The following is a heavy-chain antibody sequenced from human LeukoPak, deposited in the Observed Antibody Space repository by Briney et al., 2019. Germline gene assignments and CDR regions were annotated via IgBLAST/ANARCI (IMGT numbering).Heavy chain of an antibody. J-gene: IGHJ4*02. CDR2: ISYDGSNK. D-gene: IGHD2-2*01. CDR3: ARSFIVVVPAAWFDY. Sequence: GGSLRLSCAASGFTFSSYAMHWVRQAPGKGLEWVAVISYDGSNKYYADSVKGRFTISRDNSKNTLYLQMNSLRAEDTAVYYCARSFIVVVPAAWFDYWGQGTLVTVSS. V-gene: IGHV3-30-3*01. CDR1: GFTFSSYA.